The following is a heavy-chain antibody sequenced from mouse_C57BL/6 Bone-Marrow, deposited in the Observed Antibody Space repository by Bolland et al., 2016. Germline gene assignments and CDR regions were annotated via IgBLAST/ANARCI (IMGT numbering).Heavy chain of an antibody. Sequence: TYYAESVKGRLTISRDDSKSSVYLQMNSLRAEDTGIYYCPSHYGYDGFAYWGQGTLV. V-gene: IGHV6-6*01. CDR2: T. J-gene: IGHJ3*01. D-gene: IGHD2-2*01. CDR3: PSHYGYDGFAY.